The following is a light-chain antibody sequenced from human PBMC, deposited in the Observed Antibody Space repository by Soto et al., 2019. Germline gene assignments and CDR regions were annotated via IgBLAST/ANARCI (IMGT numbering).Light chain of an antibody. CDR2: DVS. V-gene: IGLV2-14*01. CDR1: SNDVGGYNY. Sequence: QSALTQPASVSGSPGQSITISCTGTSNDVGGYNYVSWYQQHPGKAPKLMIHDVSNRPSGVSNRFSGSKSGNTASLTISGLQAEDEADYYCSSYSSSTTYYVFGTGTKVTVL. J-gene: IGLJ1*01. CDR3: SSYSSSTTYYV.